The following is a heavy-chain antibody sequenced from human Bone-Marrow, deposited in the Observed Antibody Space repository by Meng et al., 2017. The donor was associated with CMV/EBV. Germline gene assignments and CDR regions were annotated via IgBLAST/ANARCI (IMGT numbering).Heavy chain of an antibody. V-gene: IGHV4-59*13. CDR3: AIGPKYYFDY. J-gene: IGHJ4*02. CDR2: IYDSGRT. CDR1: GGLTRSYY. Sequence: SETLSLTCSVSGGLTRSYYWSWIRQPPGKGLEWIGYIYDSGRTNYNPSLKSRVTISVDTSKNQFSLKLSSVTAADTAVYYCAIGPKYYFDYWGQGTLVTVSS.